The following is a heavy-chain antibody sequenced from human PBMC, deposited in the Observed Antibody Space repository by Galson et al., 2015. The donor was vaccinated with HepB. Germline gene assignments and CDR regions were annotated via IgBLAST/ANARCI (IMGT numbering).Heavy chain of an antibody. Sequence: SLRLSCAASGFTFSSYGMHWVRQAPGKGLEWVAVISYDGSNKYYADSVKGRFTISRDNSKNTLYLQMNSLRAEDTAVYYCAKFGYYDYVWGSYRYRDAFDIWGQGTMVTVSS. CDR2: ISYDGSNK. D-gene: IGHD3-16*02. V-gene: IGHV3-30*18. J-gene: IGHJ3*02. CDR3: AKFGYYDYVWGSYRYRDAFDI. CDR1: GFTFSSYG.